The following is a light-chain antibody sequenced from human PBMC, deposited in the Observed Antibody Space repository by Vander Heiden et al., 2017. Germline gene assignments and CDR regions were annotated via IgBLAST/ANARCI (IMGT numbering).Light chain of an antibody. Sequence: DIQMTQSPSSLSASIGDRVTITCRGSRGISTNLNWYQQKTGEAPKLLIYDALNLQSGVLSRFTGSGSGTDFTLTINSLQPEDFATYYCQQSYSNLMWTFGQGTKVEV. CDR1: RGISTN. V-gene: IGKV1-39*01. CDR2: DAL. J-gene: IGKJ1*01. CDR3: QQSYSNLMWT.